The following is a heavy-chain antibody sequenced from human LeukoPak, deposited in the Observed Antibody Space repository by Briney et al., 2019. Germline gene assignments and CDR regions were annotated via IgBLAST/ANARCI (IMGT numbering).Heavy chain of an antibody. D-gene: IGHD5-24*01. Sequence: ASVKVSCKASGFTFTGYYMHWVRQAPGQGLEWMGWINPNSGGTNYAQKFQGRVTMTRDTSISAVYMELSRLRSDDTAVYYCARDGTGVYNLVQYWGQGTLVTVSS. CDR1: GFTFTGYY. V-gene: IGHV1-2*02. CDR2: INPNSGGT. CDR3: ARDGTGVYNLVQY. J-gene: IGHJ4*02.